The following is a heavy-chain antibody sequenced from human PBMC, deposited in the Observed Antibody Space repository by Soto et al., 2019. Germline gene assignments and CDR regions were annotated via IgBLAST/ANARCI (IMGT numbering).Heavy chain of an antibody. D-gene: IGHD3-3*01. J-gene: IGHJ6*02. CDR2: MNPNSGNT. Sequence: ASVKVSCKASGYTFTRYGIGWARQAPGQGLEWMGWMNPNSGNTGYAQKFQGRVTMTRNTSISTAYMELSSLRSEDTAVYYCARGGRYYDFWSGYSPSGMDVWGQGTTVTVSS. CDR3: ARGGRYYDFWSGYSPSGMDV. V-gene: IGHV1-8*01. CDR1: GYTFTRYG.